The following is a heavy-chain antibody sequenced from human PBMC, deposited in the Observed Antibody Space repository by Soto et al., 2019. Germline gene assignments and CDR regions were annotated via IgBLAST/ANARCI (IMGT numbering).Heavy chain of an antibody. J-gene: IGHJ6*02. CDR1: GGSISSYY. Sequence: QVQLQESGPGLVKPSETLSLTCTVSGGSISSYYWSWIRQPPGKGLEWIGYIYYSGSTNYNPSLKSRVTISVDMSKNQFSLKLSSVTAADTAVYYCARIGSSWSAYYYYGMDVWGQGTTVTVSS. CDR2: IYYSGST. D-gene: IGHD6-6*01. V-gene: IGHV4-59*01. CDR3: ARIGSSWSAYYYYGMDV.